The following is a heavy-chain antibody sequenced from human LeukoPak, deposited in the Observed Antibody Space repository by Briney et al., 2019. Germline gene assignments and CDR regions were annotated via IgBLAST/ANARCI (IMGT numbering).Heavy chain of an antibody. V-gene: IGHV4-30-2*01. Sequence: SETPSLTCAVSGGSISSGGYSWSWIRQPPGKGLEWIGYIYHSGSTYYNPSLKSRVTISVDRSKNQFFLKLSSVTAADTAVYYCARVGSSGYYQNWFDPWGQGTLVTVSS. D-gene: IGHD3-22*01. CDR3: ARVGSSGYYQNWFDP. J-gene: IGHJ5*02. CDR1: GGSISSGGYS. CDR2: IYHSGST.